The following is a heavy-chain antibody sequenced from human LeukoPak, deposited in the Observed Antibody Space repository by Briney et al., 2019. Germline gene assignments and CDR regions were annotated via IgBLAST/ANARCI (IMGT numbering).Heavy chain of an antibody. J-gene: IGHJ4*02. V-gene: IGHV1-46*01. CDR3: ARSLYYYGSGSYLDY. CDR2: INPSGGST. Sequence: ASVKVSCKASGYTFTIYYIHWVRQAPGQGLEWMGLINPSGGSTNYAQKFQGRVTMTRDTSTSTAYMELRSLRSDDTAVYYCARSLYYYGSGSYLDYWGQGTLVTVSS. D-gene: IGHD3-10*01. CDR1: GYTFTIYY.